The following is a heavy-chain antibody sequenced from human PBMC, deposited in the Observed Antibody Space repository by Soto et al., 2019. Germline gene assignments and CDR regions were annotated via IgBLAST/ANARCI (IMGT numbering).Heavy chain of an antibody. D-gene: IGHD6-13*01. Sequence: WTWIRQHPGKGLEWIGYIYYSGSTYYNPSLKSRVTISVDTSKNQFSLKLRSVTAADTAVYYCARDGRLVNYYYYGMDVWGQGTTDTVSS. V-gene: IGHV4-31*02. CDR2: IYYSGST. J-gene: IGHJ6*02. CDR3: ARDGRLVNYYYYGMDV.